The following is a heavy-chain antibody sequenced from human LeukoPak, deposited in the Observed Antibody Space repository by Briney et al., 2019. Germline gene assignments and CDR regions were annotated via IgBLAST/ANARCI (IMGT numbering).Heavy chain of an antibody. D-gene: IGHD6-19*01. J-gene: IGHJ5*02. CDR3: ASHSGWYGYWFDP. CDR2: INHSGST. V-gene: IGHV4-34*01. Sequence: SETLSLTCAVYGGSFSGYYWSWIRQPPGKGLEWIGEINHSGSTNYNPSLKSRVIISVDTSKNQFSLKLSSVTAADTAVYYCASHSGWYGYWFDPWGQGTLVTVSS. CDR1: GGSFSGYY.